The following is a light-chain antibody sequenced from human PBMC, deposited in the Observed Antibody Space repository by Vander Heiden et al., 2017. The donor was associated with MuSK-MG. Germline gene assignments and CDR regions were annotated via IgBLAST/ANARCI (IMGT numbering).Light chain of an antibody. CDR2: DVS. CDR3: QQDNDYFYT. V-gene: IGKV1-5*01. J-gene: IGKJ2*01. Sequence: DIEMTQSPSTLSASVGDRVTITCRSSQSISSWLDWYQQKPGKAPKLLIYDVSNLESGVPARFSGSGSGTEFTLTISSLQPDDFATYYCQQDNDYFYTFGQGTKLEIK. CDR1: QSISSW.